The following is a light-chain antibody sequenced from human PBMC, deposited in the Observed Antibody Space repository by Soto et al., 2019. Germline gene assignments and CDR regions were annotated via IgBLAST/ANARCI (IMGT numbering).Light chain of an antibody. CDR2: GAS. Sequence: EIVLTQSPATLSVSPGERATLSCRASQSVSSSLAWYQQKPEQAPRLLIYGASTRATGVPARFSGSGSGTEFSLPIGSLQSEDFAGYYCQQYNNWPPGTFGQGTKLEVK. CDR1: QSVSSS. J-gene: IGKJ2*01. CDR3: QQYNNWPPGT. V-gene: IGKV3-15*01.